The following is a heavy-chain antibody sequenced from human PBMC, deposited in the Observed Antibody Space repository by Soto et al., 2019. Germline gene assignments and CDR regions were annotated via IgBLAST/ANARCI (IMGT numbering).Heavy chain of an antibody. CDR3: ARARGVTGTGSMDV. CDR2: IYYSGST. D-gene: IGHD1-7*01. V-gene: IGHV4-31*03. CDR1: GGSIGSGGYY. J-gene: IGHJ6*02. Sequence: SETLSLTCTVSGGSIGSGGYYWSWIRQHPGKGLVWIGYIYYSGSTYYNPSLKSRVTISVDTSKNQFSLKLSSVTAADTAVYYCARARGVTGTGSMDVWGQGTTVTVSS.